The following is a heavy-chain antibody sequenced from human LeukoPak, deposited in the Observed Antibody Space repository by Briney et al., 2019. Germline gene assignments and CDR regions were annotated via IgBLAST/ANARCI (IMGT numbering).Heavy chain of an antibody. V-gene: IGHV4-38-2*01. D-gene: IGHD3-16*02. CDR2: IYHSGST. CDR3: ARITSYDYVWGSYRQDWFDP. Sequence: PSETLSLTCAVSGYSISSGYYWGWIRQPPGKGLEWIGSIYHSGSTNYNASLKSRVTISVDTCKNQFSLKLSSVTAEDTAVYYCARITSYDYVWGSYRQDWFDPWGQGTLVTVSS. CDR1: GYSISSGYY. J-gene: IGHJ5*02.